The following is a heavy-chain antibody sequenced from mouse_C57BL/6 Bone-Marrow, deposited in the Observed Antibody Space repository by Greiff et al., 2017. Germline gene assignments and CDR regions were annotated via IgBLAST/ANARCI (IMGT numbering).Heavy chain of an antibody. CDR2: IDPNSGGT. D-gene: IGHD2-4*01. CDR3: ARIGGLRRRDWYFDV. J-gene: IGHJ1*03. Sequence: QVQLQQPGAELVKPGASVKLTCKASGYTFTSYWMHWVKQRPGRGLEWIGRIDPNSGGTKYNEKFKSKAPLTVDKPSSTSYMQLSSLTSEDSAVYYCARIGGLRRRDWYFDVWGTVTTVTVSS. CDR1: GYTFTSYW. V-gene: IGHV1-72*01.